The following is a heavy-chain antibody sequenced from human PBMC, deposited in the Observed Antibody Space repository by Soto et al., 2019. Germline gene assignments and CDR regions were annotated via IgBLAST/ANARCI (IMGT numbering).Heavy chain of an antibody. CDR2: ISSTTNYI. V-gene: IGHV3-21*06. Sequence: GGSLRLSCAASGFTFTRYSMNWVRQAPGKGLEWVSSISSTTNYIYYGDSMKGRFTISRDNAKNSLYLKMNSLRAEDTAVYYCARESEDLTSNFDYWGQGTLVTVSS. J-gene: IGHJ4*02. CDR1: GFTFTRYS. CDR3: ARESEDLTSNFDY.